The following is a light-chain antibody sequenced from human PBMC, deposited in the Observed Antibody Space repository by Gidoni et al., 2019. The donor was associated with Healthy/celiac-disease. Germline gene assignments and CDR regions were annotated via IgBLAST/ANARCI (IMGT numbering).Light chain of an antibody. V-gene: IGKV1-39*01. CDR1: QSISSY. Sequence: DIQMTQSPSSLSASVGDRVTITCRARQSISSYLNWYQQKPGKAPKLLIYAASSLQSGVPSRFSGSGSGTDFTLTISRLQPEDFATYYCQQSYSTPAFGPGTKVDIK. CDR3: QQSYSTPA. CDR2: AAS. J-gene: IGKJ3*01.